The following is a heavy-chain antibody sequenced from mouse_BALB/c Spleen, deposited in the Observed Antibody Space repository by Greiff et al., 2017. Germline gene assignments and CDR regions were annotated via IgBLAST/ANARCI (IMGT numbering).Heavy chain of an antibody. Sequence: VQLQQSGPELVKPGASVKISCKASGYSFTGYYMHWVKQSHVKSLEWIGRINPYNGATSYNQNFKDKASLTVDKSSSTAYMELHSLTSEDSAVYYCARGYGSTQFAYWGQGTLVTVSA. D-gene: IGHD1-1*01. CDR1: GYSFTGYY. CDR3: ARGYGSTQFAY. J-gene: IGHJ3*01. CDR2: INPYNGAT. V-gene: IGHV1-26*01.